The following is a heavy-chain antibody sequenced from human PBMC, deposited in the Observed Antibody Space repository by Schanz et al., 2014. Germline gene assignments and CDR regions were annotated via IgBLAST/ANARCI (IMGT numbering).Heavy chain of an antibody. J-gene: IGHJ3*02. Sequence: EVQLVESGGGLVQPGGSLRLSCAASGFTFSSYGMSWVRQAPGKGLEWVANIKGDSSEKNYVDSVKGRFTLSRDNAKKTMDLQMNSLRVEDTALYYCAKDMHKDYGGKPQAFDIWGQGTMVTVSS. CDR1: GFTFSSYG. CDR2: IKGDSSEK. CDR3: AKDMHKDYGGKPQAFDI. D-gene: IGHD4-17*01. V-gene: IGHV3-7*01.